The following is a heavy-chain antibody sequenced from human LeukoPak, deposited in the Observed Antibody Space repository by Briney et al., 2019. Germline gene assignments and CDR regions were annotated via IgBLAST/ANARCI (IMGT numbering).Heavy chain of an antibody. V-gene: IGHV3-21*01. CDR2: ITGDSVYI. CDR1: GFTFRNSA. CDR3: ARGRGFADYVWGSYRPYYFDY. J-gene: IGHJ4*02. D-gene: IGHD3-16*02. Sequence: GGSLRLSCAASGFTFRNSAMEWVRQAPGKGLEWVSSITGDSVYIYYADSVKGRFTISRDNTENSLSLQMNSLRAADTAVYYCARGRGFADYVWGSYRPYYFDYWGQGTLVTVSS.